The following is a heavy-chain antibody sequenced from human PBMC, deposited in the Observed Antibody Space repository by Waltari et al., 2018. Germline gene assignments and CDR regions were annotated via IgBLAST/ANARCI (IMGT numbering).Heavy chain of an antibody. V-gene: IGHV4-34*01. J-gene: IGHJ3*02. CDR3: ARQPGNAFDI. CDR1: GGSFSGYY. Sequence: QVQLQQWGAGLFKPSETLSLTCAVYGGSFSGYYWSWIRQPPGKGLEWIGEINHSESTNYNPSLKSRVTISVDTSKNQFSLKLSSVTAADTAVYYCARQPGNAFDIWGQGTMVTVSS. CDR2: INHSEST. D-gene: IGHD1-1*01.